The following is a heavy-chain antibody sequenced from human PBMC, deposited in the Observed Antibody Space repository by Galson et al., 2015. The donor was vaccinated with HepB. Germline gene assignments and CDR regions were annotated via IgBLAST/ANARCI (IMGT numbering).Heavy chain of an antibody. V-gene: IGHV6-1*01. CDR3: ARDNRPPMSVGATTSAFNV. J-gene: IGHJ3*01. D-gene: IGHD1-26*01. CDR1: GDSVSSNSAA. CDR2: IYYKSKWYN. Sequence: CAISGDSVSSNSAAWNWIRQSPSRGLEWLGRIYYKSKWYNDYAVSVKSRITINPDTSKNQFSLQLNSVTPEDTAVYYRARDNRPPMSVGATTSAFNVWGQGTKVTVSS.